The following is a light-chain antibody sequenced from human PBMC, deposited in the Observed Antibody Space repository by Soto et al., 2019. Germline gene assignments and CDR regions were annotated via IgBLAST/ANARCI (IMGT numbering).Light chain of an antibody. J-gene: IGKJ1*01. CDR1: QSVSSSY. V-gene: IGKV3-20*01. CDR3: QRYGSSPGT. CDR2: GAS. Sequence: EIVLTQSPGTLSLSPGERATLSCRASQSVSSSYLAWYQQKPGQAPRLLIYGASSRATGIPDRFSGSGSGTDFTLTISRLEPEDFAVYYCQRYGSSPGTFGQGTKVDSK.